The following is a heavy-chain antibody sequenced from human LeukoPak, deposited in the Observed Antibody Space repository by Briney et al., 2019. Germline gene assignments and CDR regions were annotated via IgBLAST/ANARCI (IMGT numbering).Heavy chain of an antibody. V-gene: IGHV3-48*01. CDR2: ISSSSSTI. D-gene: IGHD2-8*01. J-gene: IGHJ3*02. CDR1: GFTFSSYS. CDR3: ARDHLLYLGGAFDI. Sequence: GGSLRLSCAASGFTFSSYSMNWVRQAPGKGLEWVSYISSSSSTIYYADSVKGRFTISRDNAKNSLYLQMNSLRAEDTAVYYCARDHLLYLGGAFDIWGQGTMVTVSS.